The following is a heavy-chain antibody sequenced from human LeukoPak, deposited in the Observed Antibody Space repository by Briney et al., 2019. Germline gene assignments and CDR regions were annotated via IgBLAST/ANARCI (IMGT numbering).Heavy chain of an antibody. CDR2: ISFDGSTK. V-gene: IGHV3-30*18. J-gene: IGHJ4*02. CDR3: AKRPTIAAARGGFYFDS. Sequence: GGSLRLSCAASGFTFGNYGMHWVRQTPGKGLEWVAIISFDGSTKYYADSVKGRFTISRDNSKNTLFLQMNSLRTEDTAVYYCAKRPTIAAARGGFYFDSWGQGTLVTVSS. D-gene: IGHD6-13*01. CDR1: GFTFGNYG.